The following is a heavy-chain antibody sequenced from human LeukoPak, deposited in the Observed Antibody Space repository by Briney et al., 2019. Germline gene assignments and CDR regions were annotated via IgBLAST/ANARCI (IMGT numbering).Heavy chain of an antibody. CDR2: IYHGETT. Sequence: SETLSLTCTVSGYSISSGHYWGWLRQPPGKGLEWNGSIYHGETTYYNPSLKTRLTISLDTSKNQFSLRLSSVTAADTAVYYCASNWSDFDYWGQGILVTVSS. D-gene: IGHD1-1*01. CDR1: GYSISSGHY. J-gene: IGHJ4*02. V-gene: IGHV4-38-2*02. CDR3: ASNWSDFDY.